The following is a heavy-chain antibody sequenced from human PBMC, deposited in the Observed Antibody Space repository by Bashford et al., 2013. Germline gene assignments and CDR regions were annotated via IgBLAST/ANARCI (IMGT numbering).Heavy chain of an antibody. CDR3: FFSVKADYGKRRDF. CDR2: INPKTGGA. Sequence: VKVSCKASGYTFTGYYMHWVRQAPGQGLEWMGWINPKTGGAIYAQKFHGRVTMTRDTSINTVYMEVTRLTSDDTALYFLFFSVKADYGKRRDFWALGTPGHPSPQ. D-gene: IGHD4-17*01. V-gene: IGHV1-2*02. CDR1: GYTFTGYY. J-gene: IGHJ4*02.